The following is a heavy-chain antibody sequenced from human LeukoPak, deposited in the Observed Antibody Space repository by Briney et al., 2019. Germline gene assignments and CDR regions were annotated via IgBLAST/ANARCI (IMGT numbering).Heavy chain of an antibody. CDR3: ASGEADVLDY. V-gene: IGHV4-34*01. J-gene: IGHJ4*02. Sequence: SSETLSLTCAVYGGSFSGYYWSWIRQPPGKGLEWIGEINHSGSTNYNPSLKSRVTISVDTSKNQFSLKLSSVTAADTAVYYCASGEADVLDYLGQGTLVTGSS. D-gene: IGHD3-16*01. CDR1: GGSFSGYY. CDR2: INHSGST.